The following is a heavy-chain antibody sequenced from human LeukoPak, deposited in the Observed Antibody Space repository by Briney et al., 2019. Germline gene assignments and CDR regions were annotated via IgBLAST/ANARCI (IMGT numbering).Heavy chain of an antibody. CDR2: IVPDGRVQ. J-gene: IGHJ4*02. CDR1: GFTFSNAW. V-gene: IGHV3-7*01. CDR3: SRGDIDY. Sequence: GGSLRLSCAASGFTFSNAWMSWVRQTPGKGLEWVASIVPDGRVQYCLDSVKGRFTISRDNTQNFLYLQMNSLRAEDMAVYYCSRGDIDYWGQGTLVTVSS.